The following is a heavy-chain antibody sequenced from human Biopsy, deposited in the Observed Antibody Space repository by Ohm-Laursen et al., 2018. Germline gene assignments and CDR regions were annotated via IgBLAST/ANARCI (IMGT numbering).Heavy chain of an antibody. CDR3: ARATNSTGWPYYYFYDMDV. D-gene: IGHD2/OR15-2a*01. CDR1: GGSISSYY. J-gene: IGHJ6*02. Sequence: SETLSLTCTVSGGSISSYYWSWTRQTPGKGLEWIGYIYYSGSTNYNPSLKSRVTISVDTSKNQFSLRLNSVTAADTAVYYCARATNSTGWPYYYFYDMDVWGQGTTVTVSS. CDR2: IYYSGST. V-gene: IGHV4-59*01.